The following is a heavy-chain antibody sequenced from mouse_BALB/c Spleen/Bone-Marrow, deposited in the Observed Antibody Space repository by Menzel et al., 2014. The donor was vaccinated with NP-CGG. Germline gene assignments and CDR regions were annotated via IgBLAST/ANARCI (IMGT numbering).Heavy chain of an antibody. CDR1: GYTFTNFY. V-gene: IGHV1S56*01. CDR3: ARKSQGAYDSMMY. CDR2: IYPEDFNT. J-gene: IGHJ4*01. D-gene: IGHD2-3*01. Sequence: VQLQQSGLELVKPGASVRISCKASGYTFTNFYIHWVKQRPGQGLEWIGWIYPEDFNTKFNENFKGKATLTADKSSSTAYMQLSSLTSEDSAVYFCARKSQGAYDSMMYWGPGPSVTVSS.